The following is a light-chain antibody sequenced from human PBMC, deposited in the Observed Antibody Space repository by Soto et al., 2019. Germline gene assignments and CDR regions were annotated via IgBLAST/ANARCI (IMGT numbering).Light chain of an antibody. Sequence: EIVMTQSQANLSVSPGERATLYCGASQSVSSNLAWYQQKPGQDPRLLIYGASTRATGIPARVSGSGSGTEVTLTISSLQPDDVATYYGQQYNSYSSMFGHGTKVDIK. CDR3: QQYNSYSSM. V-gene: IGKV3D-15*01. CDR1: QSVSSN. J-gene: IGKJ1*01. CDR2: GAS.